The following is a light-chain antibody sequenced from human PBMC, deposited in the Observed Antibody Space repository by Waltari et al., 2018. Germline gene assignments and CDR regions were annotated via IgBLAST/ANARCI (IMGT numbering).Light chain of an antibody. Sequence: QSALTQPASVSGSPGQSLTISCTGTSSDVGALTYVSWYQQHPGKAPKLMIYDVSKRSSGVSSRFSGSKSGNTASLTISGLQAEDEADYHCSSYTTSSTWVFAGGTKVTVL. J-gene: IGLJ3*02. CDR3: SSYTTSSTWV. CDR2: DVS. CDR1: SSDVGALTY. V-gene: IGLV2-14*01.